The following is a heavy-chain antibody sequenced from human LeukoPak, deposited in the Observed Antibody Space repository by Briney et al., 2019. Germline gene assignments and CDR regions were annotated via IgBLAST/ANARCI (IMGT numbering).Heavy chain of an antibody. CDR3: ARGGDSSSWLNWFDP. CDR2: INPSSGST. CDR1: GYTFTGYY. Sequence: GASVKVSCKASGYTFTGYYMHWVRQSPGQGLEWMGRINPSSGSTNYAQKFQGRVTMTRDTSISTAYMELSRLRSDDTAVYYCARGGDSSSWLNWFDPWGQGTLVTVSS. J-gene: IGHJ5*02. V-gene: IGHV1-2*06. D-gene: IGHD6-13*01.